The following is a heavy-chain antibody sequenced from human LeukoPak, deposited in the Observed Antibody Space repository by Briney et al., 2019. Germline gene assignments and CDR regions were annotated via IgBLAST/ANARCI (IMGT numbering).Heavy chain of an antibody. CDR3: GSMAAAGTFDY. D-gene: IGHD6-13*01. J-gene: IGHJ4*02. V-gene: IGHV3-48*03. Sequence: GGSLRLSCAASGFTFSSYEMNWVRQAPGKGLEWVSYISSSGSTICYADSVKGRFTISRDNAKNSLYLQMNSLRAEDTAVYYCGSMAAAGTFDYWGQGTLVTVSS. CDR1: GFTFSSYE. CDR2: ISSSGSTI.